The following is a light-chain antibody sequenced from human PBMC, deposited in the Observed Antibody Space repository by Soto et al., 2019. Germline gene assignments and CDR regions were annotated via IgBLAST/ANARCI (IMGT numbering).Light chain of an antibody. CDR2: DVN. Sequence: QSALTQPRSVSGSPGQSVAISCTGTSSDVGGYNHVAWYQQHPGKAPKLMIFDVNKRPSWVPDRVSGSKSGNTASLTISGLHAEDEADYYCSSYAGSYTYVFATRTKLTVL. CDR1: SSDVGGYNH. V-gene: IGLV2-11*01. J-gene: IGLJ1*01. CDR3: SSYAGSYTYV.